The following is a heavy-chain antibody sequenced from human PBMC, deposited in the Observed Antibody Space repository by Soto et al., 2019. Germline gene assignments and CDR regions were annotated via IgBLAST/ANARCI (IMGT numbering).Heavy chain of an antibody. Sequence: EASVKVSCKASGYTFTSYDINWVRQATGQGLEWKGWMNPNSGNTGYAQKFQGRVTMTKNTSISTAYMELSSLRSEDTAVYYCARGPDYDSSGYYLNWFDPWGQGTLVTVSS. CDR2: MNPNSGNT. V-gene: IGHV1-8*01. CDR1: GYTFTSYD. D-gene: IGHD3-22*01. J-gene: IGHJ5*02. CDR3: ARGPDYDSSGYYLNWFDP.